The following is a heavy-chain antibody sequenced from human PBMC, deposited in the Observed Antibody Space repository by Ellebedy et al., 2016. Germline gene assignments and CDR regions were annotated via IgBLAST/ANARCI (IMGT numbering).Heavy chain of an antibody. CDR2: IKPDGTEQ. CDR3: ARDIVVVPAAHLFDC. V-gene: IGHV3-7*01. CDR1: GFTFNNYW. J-gene: IGHJ4*02. Sequence: GESLKISCAASGFTFNNYWMSWVRQIPGKGLEWVANIKPDGTEQYYVDSVKGRFTISRDNAKNSLSLQMNSLRAEDTAVYYCARDIVVVPAAHLFDCWGQGTLVTVSS. D-gene: IGHD2-2*01.